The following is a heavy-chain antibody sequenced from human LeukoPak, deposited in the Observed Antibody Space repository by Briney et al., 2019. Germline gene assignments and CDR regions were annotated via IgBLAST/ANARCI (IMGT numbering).Heavy chain of an antibody. J-gene: IGHJ3*02. CDR3: ARGPYSYDSSGAFDI. D-gene: IGHD3-22*01. V-gene: IGHV4-38-2*02. CDR1: GYSISSGYY. Sequence: SETLSLTCTVSGYSISSGYYWGWIRQPPGKGLEWIGNIYYSGSTYYNPSLKGRVTISVDTSKNQFSLKLSSVTAADTAMYFCARGPYSYDSSGAFDIWGQGTMVTVSS. CDR2: IYYSGST.